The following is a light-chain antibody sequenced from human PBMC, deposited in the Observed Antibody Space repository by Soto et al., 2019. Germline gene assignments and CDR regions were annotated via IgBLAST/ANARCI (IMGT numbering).Light chain of an antibody. Sequence: DVVMTQSPLSLPVTLGQRASISCRSNQSLVHSDGIAYFSWFQQRTGRSPRSIIYKVSNRDSGVPARFSGSGSGTDLELKISRVEAEDVGVYYCMKGTHWPITFGQGTRLEIK. CDR1: QSLVHSDGIAY. CDR3: MKGTHWPIT. J-gene: IGKJ5*01. V-gene: IGKV2-30*02. CDR2: KVS.